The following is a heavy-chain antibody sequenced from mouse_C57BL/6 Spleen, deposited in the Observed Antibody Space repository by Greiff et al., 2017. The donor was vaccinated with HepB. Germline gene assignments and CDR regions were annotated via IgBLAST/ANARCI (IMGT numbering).Heavy chain of an antibody. D-gene: IGHD2-13*01. V-gene: IGHV3-1*01. Sequence: EVKLQESGPGMVKPSQSLSLTCTVTGYSITSGYDWHWIRHFPGNKLEWMGYISYSGSTNYNPSLKSRISITHDTSKNHFFLKLNSVTTEDTATYYCAREGDSRGGFAYWGQGTLVTVSA. J-gene: IGHJ3*01. CDR1: GYSITSGYD. CDR2: ISYSGST. CDR3: AREGDSRGGFAY.